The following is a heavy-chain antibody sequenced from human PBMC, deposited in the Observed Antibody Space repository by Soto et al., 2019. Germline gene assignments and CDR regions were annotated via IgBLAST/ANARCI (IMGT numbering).Heavy chain of an antibody. CDR1: EYTFTSHD. CDR3: ARGPPNWGFDY. D-gene: IGHD7-27*01. CDR2: MSPNSGDT. J-gene: IGHJ4*02. Sequence: QEQLVQSGAEVKKPGASVKVSCKASEYTFTSHDINWVRQATGQGLEWMGWMSPNSGDTGYARKFQGRVTMTRDTSISTAYMELRSLRSEDTAVYYCARGPPNWGFDYWGQGTLVTVSS. V-gene: IGHV1-8*01.